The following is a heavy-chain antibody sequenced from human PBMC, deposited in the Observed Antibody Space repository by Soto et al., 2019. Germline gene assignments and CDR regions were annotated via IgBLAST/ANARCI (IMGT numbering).Heavy chain of an antibody. V-gene: IGHV3-48*01. CDR1: GFTFSSYS. J-gene: IGHJ4*02. CDR2: ISSSSSTI. Sequence: EVQLVESGGGLVQPGGSLRLSCAASGFTFSSYSMNWVRQAPGKGLEWVSYISSSSSTIYYADSVKGRFTISRDNAKNSLYLQMNSLRAEDTAVYCCARALDLGESTCGGQGTLVTVSS. D-gene: IGHD3-16*01. CDR3: ARALDLGESTC.